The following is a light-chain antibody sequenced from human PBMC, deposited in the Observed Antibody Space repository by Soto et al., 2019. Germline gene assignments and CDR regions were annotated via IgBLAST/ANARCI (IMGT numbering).Light chain of an antibody. J-gene: IGLJ3*02. CDR3: SSFALSSPWV. Sequence: QSVLTQPASVSGSPGQSITSSCTGTSSDIGSYNHVSWYQQYPGKAPKLMIYQVSNRPSGVSNRFSGSKSGFTASLTISGLQAEDEADYYCSSFALSSPWVFGGGTKVTVL. V-gene: IGLV2-14*01. CDR2: QVS. CDR1: SSDIGSYNH.